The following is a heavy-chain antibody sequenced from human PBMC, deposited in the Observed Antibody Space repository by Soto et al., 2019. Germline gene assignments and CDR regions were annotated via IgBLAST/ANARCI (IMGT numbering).Heavy chain of an antibody. J-gene: IGHJ4*02. Sequence: ASVKVSCKASGGTFSSYAISWVRQAPGQGLEWMGGIIPIFGTANYAQKFQGRVTITADESTSTAYMELSSLRSEDTAVYYCARSHHYYGSGSYILGYLDYWGQGTLVTVSS. D-gene: IGHD3-10*01. CDR2: IIPIFGTA. CDR1: GGTFSSYA. CDR3: ARSHHYYGSGSYILGYLDY. V-gene: IGHV1-69*13.